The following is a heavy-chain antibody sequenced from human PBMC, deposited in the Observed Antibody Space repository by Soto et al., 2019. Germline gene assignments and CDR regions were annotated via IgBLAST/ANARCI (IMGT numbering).Heavy chain of an antibody. V-gene: IGHV1-8*01. CDR3: AMAYSSSWDGYYYYYMDV. D-gene: IGHD6-13*01. CDR1: GYTFTSYD. CDR2: MNPNSGNT. J-gene: IGHJ6*03. Sequence: GASVKVSCKASGYTFTSYDIKWVRQATGQGLEWMGWMNPNSGNTGYAQKFQGRVTMTRNTSISTAYMELSSLRSEDTAVYYCAMAYSSSWDGYYYYYMDVWGKGTTVTVSS.